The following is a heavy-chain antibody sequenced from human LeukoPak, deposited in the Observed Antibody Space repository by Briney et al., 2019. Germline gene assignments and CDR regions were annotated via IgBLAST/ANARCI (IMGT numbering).Heavy chain of an antibody. CDR3: ARLDYYGSSYYFDY. V-gene: IGHV5-51*01. CDR1: GYSFSIYW. Sequence: GESLKISCKGSGYSFSIYWLGWVRQMPGKGLEWMGIIYPDDSDTRYSPSFQGPVTISADKSISTAFLQWSSLKASDTAIYYCARLDYYGSSYYFDYWGQGTLVTVSS. J-gene: IGHJ4*02. D-gene: IGHD3-10*01. CDR2: IYPDDSDT.